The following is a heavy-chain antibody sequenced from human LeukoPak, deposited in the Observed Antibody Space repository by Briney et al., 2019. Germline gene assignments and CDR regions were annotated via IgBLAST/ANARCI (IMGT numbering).Heavy chain of an antibody. CDR1: GYTFTSYG. D-gene: IGHD3-10*01. CDR3: ARANYYYGSGSYYNYPNWFDP. V-gene: IGHV1-18*01. Sequence: GASVKVSCKASGYTFTSYGISWVRQAPGQGLEWMRWISAYNGNTNYAQKLQGRVTMTTDTSTSTAYMELRSLRSDDTAVYYCARANYYYGSGSYYNYPNWFDPWGQGTLVTVSS. J-gene: IGHJ5*02. CDR2: ISAYNGNT.